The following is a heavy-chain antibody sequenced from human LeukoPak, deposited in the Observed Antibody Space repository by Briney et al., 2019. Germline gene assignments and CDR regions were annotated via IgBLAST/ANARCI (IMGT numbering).Heavy chain of an antibody. CDR1: GGPISSYY. CDR2: IYYSGST. D-gene: IGHD2-8*01. J-gene: IGHJ3*02. Sequence: SETLSLTCTVSGGPISSYYWSWIRQPPGKGLEWIGYIYYSGSTNYNPSLKSRVTISVDTSKNQFSLKLSSVTAADTAVYYCASGVGSGEAFDIWGQGTMVTVSS. CDR3: ASGVGSGEAFDI. V-gene: IGHV4-59*01.